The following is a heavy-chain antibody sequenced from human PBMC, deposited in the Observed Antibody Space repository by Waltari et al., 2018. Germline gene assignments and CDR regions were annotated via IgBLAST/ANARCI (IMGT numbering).Heavy chain of an antibody. J-gene: IGHJ6*02. CDR2: IIPMVNTS. Sequence: QVQLVQSGAEAKKPGSSVKVSCKSSGGTFANYAISWVRQAPGQGVEWMGWIIPMVNTSNYAQKFKDRVTITKDESTTTAFMELSGLRFDDTAIYYCARTLPPDNKSWHYYFGMDVWGQGTTVTVSS. D-gene: IGHD1-1*01. CDR1: GGTFANYA. V-gene: IGHV1-69*05. CDR3: ARTLPPDNKSWHYYFGMDV.